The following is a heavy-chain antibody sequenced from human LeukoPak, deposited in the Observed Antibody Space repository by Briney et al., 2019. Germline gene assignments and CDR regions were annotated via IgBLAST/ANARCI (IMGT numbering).Heavy chain of an antibody. CDR3: VKGVTGYGYLDY. Sequence: GGSLRLSCVASGFTFSNYAMSWVRQAPGKGLEWIAALNGGRTFFQDSVRGRFTISRDNSKNTLYLQLNSLRGDDTAVYYCVKGVTGYGYLDYWGGGTLVTVSS. D-gene: IGHD2-2*03. CDR1: GFTFSNYA. V-gene: IGHV3-23*01. CDR2: LNGGRT. J-gene: IGHJ4*02.